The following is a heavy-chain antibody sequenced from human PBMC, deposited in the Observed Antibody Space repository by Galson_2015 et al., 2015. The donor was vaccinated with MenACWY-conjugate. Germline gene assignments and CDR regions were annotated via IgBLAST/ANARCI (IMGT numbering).Heavy chain of an antibody. D-gene: IGHD2-21*01. CDR3: ARPVRNRLTIAVPYYFDH. J-gene: IGHJ4*02. V-gene: IGHV3-7*03. CDR2: VSEDGSET. CDR1: GFTLSHYW. Sequence: SLRLSCAASGFTLSHYWMSWVRQAPGKGLEWVATVSEDGSETFHVDSVKDRFTISRDNAQNLLYLQMNSLRAEDTAVYYCARPVRNRLTIAVPYYFDHWGQGTLVTVSS.